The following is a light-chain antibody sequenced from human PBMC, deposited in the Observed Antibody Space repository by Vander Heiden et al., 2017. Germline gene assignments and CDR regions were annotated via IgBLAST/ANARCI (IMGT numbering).Light chain of an antibody. CDR2: GAS. J-gene: IGKJ4*01. CDR3: QQSYSTPLT. V-gene: IGKV4-1*01. CDR1: QNVLYSSHNKSY. Sequence: DIVMTQSPDSLAVSLGERATINCKSSQNVLYSSHNKSYLDWYQQKPGKAPKLLIYGASTRESGVPDRFSGSGSGTDFTLTISSLQAEDVAVYYCQQSYSTPLTFGGGTKVEIK.